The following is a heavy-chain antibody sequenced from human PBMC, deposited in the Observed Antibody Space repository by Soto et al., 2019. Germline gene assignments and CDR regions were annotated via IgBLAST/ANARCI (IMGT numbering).Heavy chain of an antibody. CDR1: GASISSGDYF. V-gene: IGHV4-30-4*01. CDR2: IYDSGSS. CDR3: AREKGYISGPKKFDY. Sequence: KTSETLSLTCTVSGASISSGDYFWSWIRQSPGKGLEWIGYIYDSGSSYYNPSLKSRVTMSVDTSKNQFSLKLRSVTAADTAVYYCAREKGYISGPKKFDYWGQGTLVTVSS. D-gene: IGHD5-12*01. J-gene: IGHJ4*02.